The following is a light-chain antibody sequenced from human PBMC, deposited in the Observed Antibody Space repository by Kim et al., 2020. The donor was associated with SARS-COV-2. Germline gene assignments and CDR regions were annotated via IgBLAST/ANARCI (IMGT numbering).Light chain of an antibody. CDR1: NMGSKS. V-gene: IGLV3-21*04. CDR2: YDR. Sequence: APGKTARITCGGNNMGSKSVHGYQQKPGQAPVLVIHYDRDRPSGIPERFSGSNSGNTAALTISRVEAGDEADYYCQVWDSSSDHRVFGGGTKLTVL. J-gene: IGLJ3*02. CDR3: QVWDSSSDHRV.